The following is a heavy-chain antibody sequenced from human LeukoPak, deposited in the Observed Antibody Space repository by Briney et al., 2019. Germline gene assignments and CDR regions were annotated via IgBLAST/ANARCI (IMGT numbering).Heavy chain of an antibody. CDR3: ARDTYYYDSSGYHLPYYFDY. V-gene: IGHV4-61*02. Sequence: PSETLSLTCTVSGGSISSGSYYWSWIRQPAGKGLEWIGRIYTSGSTNYNPSLKSRVTISVDTSKNQFSLKLSSVTAADTAVYYCARDTYYYDSSGYHLPYYFDYWGQGPLVTVSS. CDR2: IYTSGST. J-gene: IGHJ4*02. D-gene: IGHD3-22*01. CDR1: GGSISSGSYY.